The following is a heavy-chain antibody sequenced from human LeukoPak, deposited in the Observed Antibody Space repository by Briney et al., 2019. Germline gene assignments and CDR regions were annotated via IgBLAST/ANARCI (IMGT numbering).Heavy chain of an antibody. Sequence: ASVKVSCKVSGYTLTELSMHWARQAPGKGLEWMGGFDPEDGETIYAQEFQGRVTMTEDTSTDTAYMELSSLRSEDTAVYYCATGGGYGGNSTVYWYFDLWGRGTLVTVSS. CDR2: FDPEDGET. CDR3: ATGGGYGGNSTVYWYFDL. J-gene: IGHJ2*01. CDR1: GYTLTELS. D-gene: IGHD4-23*01. V-gene: IGHV1-24*01.